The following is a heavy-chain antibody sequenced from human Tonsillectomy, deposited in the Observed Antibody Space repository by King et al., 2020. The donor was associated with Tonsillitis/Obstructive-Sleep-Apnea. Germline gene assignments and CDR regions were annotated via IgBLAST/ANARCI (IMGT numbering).Heavy chain of an antibody. V-gene: IGHV3-33*01. CDR3: ARDGTSGSFDY. CDR2: IWYDGSNE. CDR1: GFTFSSYG. D-gene: IGHD1-26*01. Sequence: VQLVESGGGVVQPGRSLRLSCAASGFTFSSYGMHWVRQAPGKGLEWVAVIWYDGSNEYYADSVKGRFTISRDNSKNTLYLQMNSLRAEDTAVYYCARDGTSGSFDYWGQGTLVTVSS. J-gene: IGHJ4*02.